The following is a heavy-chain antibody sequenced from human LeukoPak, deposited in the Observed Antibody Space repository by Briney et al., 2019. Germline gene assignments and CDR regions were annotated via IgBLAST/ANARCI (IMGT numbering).Heavy chain of an antibody. D-gene: IGHD2-15*01. Sequence: SETLSLTCAVYGGSFSGYYWSWIRQPPGKGLEWIGEINHSGSTNYNPSLKSRVTISVDTSKNQFSLKLSSVTAADTAVYYCARGGYCSGGSCYSGRFDYWGQGTLVTVSS. V-gene: IGHV4-34*01. J-gene: IGHJ4*02. CDR1: GGSFSGYY. CDR2: INHSGST. CDR3: ARGGYCSGGSCYSGRFDY.